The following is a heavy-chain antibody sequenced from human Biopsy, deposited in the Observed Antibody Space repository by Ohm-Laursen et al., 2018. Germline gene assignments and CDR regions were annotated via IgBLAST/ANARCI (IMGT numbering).Heavy chain of an antibody. Sequence: SLRLSCAASGFTFSSYAMSWVRQAPGKGLEWVSAISGSGRTYYADSVKGRFTISRDNSKNTLFLQLSSLRSEDTAVYYCAATSTLYYYYYAMDVWDQGTTITVSS. V-gene: IGHV3-23*01. CDR3: AATSTLYYYYYAMDV. CDR2: ISGSGRT. J-gene: IGHJ6*02. CDR1: GFTFSSYA.